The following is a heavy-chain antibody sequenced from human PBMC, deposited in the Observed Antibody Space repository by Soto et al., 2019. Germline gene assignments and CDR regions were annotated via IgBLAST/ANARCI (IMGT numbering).Heavy chain of an antibody. V-gene: IGHV1-2*02. CDR3: ARVGGSSSGCDY. Sequence: ASVKVSCKASGYTFTGYYMHWVRQAPGQGLEWMGWINPNSGGTNYAQKFQGRVTMTRDTSISTAYMELSRLRSDGTAVYYCARVGGSSSGCDYWGQGTLVTVSS. J-gene: IGHJ4*02. CDR1: GYTFTGYY. D-gene: IGHD3-22*01. CDR2: INPNSGGT.